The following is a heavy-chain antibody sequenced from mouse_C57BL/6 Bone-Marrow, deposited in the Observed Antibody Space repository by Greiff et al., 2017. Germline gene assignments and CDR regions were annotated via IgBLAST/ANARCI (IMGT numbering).Heavy chain of an antibody. CDR2: IDPSDSYT. V-gene: IGHV1-50*01. Sequence: VQLQQPGAELVKPGASVKLSCKASGYTFTSYWMQWVKQRPGQGLEWIGEIDPSDSYTNYNQKFKGKATLTVHTSSRTAYMQLSSLTAEDSAVDYCARDADWGKGTTLTVSS. CDR3: ARDAD. CDR1: GYTFTSYW. J-gene: IGHJ2*01.